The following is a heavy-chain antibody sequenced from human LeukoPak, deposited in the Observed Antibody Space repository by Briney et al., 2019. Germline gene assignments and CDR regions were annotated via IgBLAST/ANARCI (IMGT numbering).Heavy chain of an antibody. J-gene: IGHJ2*01. V-gene: IGHV4-59*12. CDR2: IYYSGST. CDR1: GGSISSYY. D-gene: IGHD5-12*01. Sequence: SSETLSLTCTVSGGSISSYYWSWIRQPPGKGLEWIGYIYYSGSTNYNPSLKSRVTISVDTSKNQFSLKLSSVTAADTAVYYCARALVRATMVWYFDLWGRGTLVTVSS. CDR3: ARALVRATMVWYFDL.